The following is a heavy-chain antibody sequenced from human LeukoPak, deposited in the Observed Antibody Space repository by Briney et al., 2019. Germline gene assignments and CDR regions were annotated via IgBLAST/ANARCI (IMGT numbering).Heavy chain of an antibody. J-gene: IGHJ4*02. CDR2: INAAGSET. CDR3: ARFGYVAAVDV. CDR1: GFSFSVYW. V-gene: IGHV3-7*01. D-gene: IGHD6-13*01. Sequence: PGGSLRLSCTASGFSFSVYWMTWVRQAPGTGLEWVANINAAGSETYYVDSVKGRFSISRDNAKNSVYLQMNSLRAEDTAVYHCARFGYVAAVDVWGQGTPVTVSS.